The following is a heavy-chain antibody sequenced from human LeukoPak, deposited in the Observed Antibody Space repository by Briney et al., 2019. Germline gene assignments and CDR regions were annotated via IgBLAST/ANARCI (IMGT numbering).Heavy chain of an antibody. J-gene: IGHJ6*03. D-gene: IGHD3-22*01. CDR1: GFTFNSNG. V-gene: IGHV3-33*06. CDR3: AKAGDCSGYYPAFYYYMDV. CDR2: KWYDGSNK. Sequence: GTSLRLSCAASGFTFNSNGTHWVRQAPGKGLEGVALKWYDGSNKYYADSVKGRFTISRDNSENTLYLQMNSLRVEDTAVYYCAKAGDCSGYYPAFYYYMDVWGKGTTVTVSS.